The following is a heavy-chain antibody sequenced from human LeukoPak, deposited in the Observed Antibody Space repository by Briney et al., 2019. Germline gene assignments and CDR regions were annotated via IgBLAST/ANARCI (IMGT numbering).Heavy chain of an antibody. Sequence: ASVKVSCKATSRISWVRQAPGQGLEWMGWIGTYGGDTYYPQKFQGRITVTTDTSTSTVYMELRNLRSDDTAVYYCARDLWNFYDDSGYNRDFDSWGQGTLVTVSS. D-gene: IGHD3-22*01. J-gene: IGHJ5*01. CDR3: ARDLWNFYDDSGYNRDFDS. V-gene: IGHV1-18*01. CDR2: IGTYGGDT. CDR1: TSR.